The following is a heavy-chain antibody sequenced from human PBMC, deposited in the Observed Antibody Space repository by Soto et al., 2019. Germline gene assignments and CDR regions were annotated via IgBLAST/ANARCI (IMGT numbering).Heavy chain of an antibody. D-gene: IGHD6-19*01. CDR3: ARDIASSGGHIAVASDY. J-gene: IGHJ4*02. Sequence: GGSLRLSCAASGFTFSSYGMHWVRQAPGKGLEWVAVIWYDGSNKYYADSVKGRFTISRDNSKNTLYLQMNSLRAEDTAVYYCARDIASSGGHIAVASDYWGQGTLVTVSS. CDR1: GFTFSSYG. CDR2: IWYDGSNK. V-gene: IGHV3-33*01.